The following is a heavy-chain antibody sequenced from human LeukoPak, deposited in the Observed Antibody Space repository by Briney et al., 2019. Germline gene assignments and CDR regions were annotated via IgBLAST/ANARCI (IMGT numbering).Heavy chain of an antibody. J-gene: IGHJ4*02. CDR1: GITFSNYA. Sequence: PGGSLRLSCVASGITFSNYAVSWVRQAPEKGLDWVSVISGSAHKIRYADSVKGRFTISRDNSKNMLYLQMNSLRAEDTAVYYCAKGFHSGSFTELDYWGQGTLVPVSS. D-gene: IGHD1-26*01. CDR3: AKGFHSGSFTELDY. V-gene: IGHV3-23*01. CDR2: ISGSAHKI.